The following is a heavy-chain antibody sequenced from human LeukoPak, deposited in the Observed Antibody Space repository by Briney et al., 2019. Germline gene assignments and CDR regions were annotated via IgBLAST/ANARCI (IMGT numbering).Heavy chain of an antibody. CDR3: ARGIPGYFNTSGYYYDY. V-gene: IGHV4-39*07. D-gene: IGHD3-22*01. Sequence: SETLSLTCTVSGGSISTSNYYWGWIRQPPGKGLEWIGRISYSGSTYYNPSLKSRVTISVDKSRNQFSLRLSSVTAADTAVYYCARGIPGYFNTSGYYYDYWGQGTLVTVSS. J-gene: IGHJ4*02. CDR2: ISYSGST. CDR1: GGSISTSNYY.